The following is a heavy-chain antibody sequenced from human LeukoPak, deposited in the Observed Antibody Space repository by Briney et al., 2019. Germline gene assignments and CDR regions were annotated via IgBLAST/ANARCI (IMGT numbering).Heavy chain of an antibody. J-gene: IGHJ6*02. CDR1: GGSFSGDY. CDR3: ARGPGYCSGGSCFGPRNIRTRYGMDV. D-gene: IGHD2-15*01. Sequence: SETLSLTCGVYGGSFSGDYWSWIRQSPGKGLEWIGEVHLSGFTNYNPSLKSRVTISVDTFKNQFSLKLSSVTAADTAVYYCARGPGYCSGGSCFGPRNIRTRYGMDVWGQGTTVTVSS. V-gene: IGHV4-34*01. CDR2: VHLSGFT.